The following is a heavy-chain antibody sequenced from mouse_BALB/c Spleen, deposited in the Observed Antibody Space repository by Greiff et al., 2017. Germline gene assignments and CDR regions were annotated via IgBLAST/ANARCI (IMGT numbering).Heavy chain of an antibody. D-gene: IGHD2-1*01. CDR1: GYTFTNYW. V-gene: IGHV1-63*02. J-gene: IGHJ3*01. CDR3: AVYGNYRAWFAY. Sequence: QVHVKQSGAELVRPGTSVKISCKASGYTFTNYWLGWVKQRPGHGLEWIGDIYPGGGYTNYNEKFKGKATLTADTSSSTAYMQLSSLTSEDSAVYFCAVYGNYRAWFAYWGQGTLVTVSA. CDR2: IYPGGGYT.